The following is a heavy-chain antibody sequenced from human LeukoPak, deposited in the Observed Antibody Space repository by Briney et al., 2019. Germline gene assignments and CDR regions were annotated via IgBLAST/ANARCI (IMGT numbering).Heavy chain of an antibody. D-gene: IGHD6-13*01. J-gene: IGHJ4*02. V-gene: IGHV4-39*07. CDR2: IYYSGST. CDR1: GGSISSSSYY. Sequence: SETLSLTCTVSGGSISSSSYYWGWIRQPPGKGLEWIGSIYYSGSTYYNPSLKSRVTISVDTSKNQFSLKLSSVTAADTAVYYCARVLAASSFDYWGQGTLVTVSS. CDR3: ARVLAASSFDY.